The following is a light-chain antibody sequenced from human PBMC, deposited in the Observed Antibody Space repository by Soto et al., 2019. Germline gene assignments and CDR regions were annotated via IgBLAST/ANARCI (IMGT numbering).Light chain of an antibody. CDR3: MRALQTPYT. V-gene: IGKV2-28*01. Sequence: DIVMTQSPLSLPVTPGEPASISCRSSQSLLHSNGYNFLDWYLQKPGQSPQLLIYLGSNRASGVPDRFSGSGSGSDFTLRISRVEAEDVWIYYCMRALQTPYTFGQGTKLEIK. CDR1: QSLLHSNGYNF. J-gene: IGKJ2*01. CDR2: LGS.